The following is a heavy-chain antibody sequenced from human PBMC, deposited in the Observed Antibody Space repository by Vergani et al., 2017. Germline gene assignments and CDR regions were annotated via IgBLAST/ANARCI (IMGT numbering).Heavy chain of an antibody. Sequence: QVQLVQSGAEVKKPGSSVKVSCKASGGTFSSYAISWVRQAPGQGLEWMGRIIPIFGTANYAQKFQGRVTITADESTSTAYMELSSLRSEDTAVYYCAGDRDYYDSSGYYSSHYYWGQGTLVTVSS. V-gene: IGHV1-69*13. J-gene: IGHJ4*02. D-gene: IGHD3-22*01. CDR1: GGTFSSYA. CDR3: AGDRDYYDSSGYYSSHYY. CDR2: IIPIFGTA.